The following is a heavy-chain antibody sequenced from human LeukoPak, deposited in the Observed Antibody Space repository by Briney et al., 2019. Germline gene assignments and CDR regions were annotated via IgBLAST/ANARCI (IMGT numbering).Heavy chain of an antibody. Sequence: SETLSLTCAVYGGSFSGYYWSWIRQPPGKGLEWIGEINHSGSTNYNPSLKSRVTISVDTSKNQFSLKLSSVTAADTAVYYCASPTDDGDERWGQGTLVTVSS. D-gene: IGHD4-17*01. CDR1: GGSFSGYY. CDR2: INHSGST. CDR3: ASPTDDGDER. J-gene: IGHJ4*02. V-gene: IGHV4-34*01.